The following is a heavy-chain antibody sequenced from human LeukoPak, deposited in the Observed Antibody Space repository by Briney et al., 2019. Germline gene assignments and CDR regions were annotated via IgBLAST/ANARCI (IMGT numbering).Heavy chain of an antibody. V-gene: IGHV3-23*01. D-gene: IGHD2-21*02. Sequence: GGPLRLSCAASGFTFTNYAMTWVRQAPGKGLEWISFISGSGGTTYFADSVKGRYTVSRDNSKNTLFFQMTNLRAEDTATYYCARTDCSGGDCRLDFWGQGTLVTVSS. CDR1: GFTFTNYA. CDR2: ISGSGGTT. CDR3: ARTDCSGGDCRLDF. J-gene: IGHJ4*02.